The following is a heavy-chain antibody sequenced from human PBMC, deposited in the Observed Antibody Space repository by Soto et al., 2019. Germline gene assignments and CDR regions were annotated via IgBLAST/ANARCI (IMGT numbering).Heavy chain of an antibody. CDR3: ARQVDFWSGYYPNY. D-gene: IGHD3-3*01. Sequence: QLQLQESGPGLVKPSETLSLTCTVSGGSISSSSYYWGWIRQPPGKGLEWIGSIYYSGSTYYNPSLKSRVTISVDTSKNQFSLKLRSVTAADTAVYYCARQVDFWSGYYPNYWGQGTLVTVSS. J-gene: IGHJ4*02. CDR1: GGSISSSSYY. V-gene: IGHV4-39*01. CDR2: IYYSGST.